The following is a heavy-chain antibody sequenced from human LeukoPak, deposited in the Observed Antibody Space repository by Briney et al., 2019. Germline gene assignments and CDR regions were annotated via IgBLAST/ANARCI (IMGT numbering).Heavy chain of an antibody. J-gene: IGHJ4*02. CDR3: ARVQWELRGVGSYFEY. D-gene: IGHD1-26*01. CDR1: GFTCSSYW. Sequence: GGSLRLSCVVSGFTCSSYWMSWVGQAPGMGLEGWANIKQDGSEKYYVDSVKGRFTMPRDNAKNSLYLKMDSLRAEDTAVYYCARVQWELRGVGSYFEYWGQGALVTVSS. V-gene: IGHV3-7*01. CDR2: IKQDGSEK.